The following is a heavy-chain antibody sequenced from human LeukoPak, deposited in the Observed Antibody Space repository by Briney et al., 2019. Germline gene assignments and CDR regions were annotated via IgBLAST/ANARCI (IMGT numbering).Heavy chain of an antibody. CDR1: GGTFSSYA. CDR2: IIPIFGTA. D-gene: IGHD6-13*01. CDR3: ARGKSTGYIGGYYYYMDV. V-gene: IGHV1-69*13. J-gene: IGHJ6*03. Sequence: SVKVSCKASGGTFSSYAISWVRQAPGQGLEWMGGIIPIFGTANYAQKFQGRVTITADESTSTAYMELSSLRSEDTAVYYCARGKSTGYIGGYYYYMDVWGKGTTVTVSS.